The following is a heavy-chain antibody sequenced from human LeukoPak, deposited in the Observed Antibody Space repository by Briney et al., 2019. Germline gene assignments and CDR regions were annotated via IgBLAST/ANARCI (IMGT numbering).Heavy chain of an antibody. CDR1: GGTFSSYA. Sequence: ASVKVSCKASGGTFSSYAISWVRQAPGQGLEWMGGIIPIFGTANCAQKFQGRVTITTDESTSTAYMELSSLRSEDTAVYYCARVGGQWTSWFDPWGQGTLVTVPS. CDR2: IIPIFGTA. V-gene: IGHV1-69*05. CDR3: ARVGGQWTSWFDP. J-gene: IGHJ5*02. D-gene: IGHD6-19*01.